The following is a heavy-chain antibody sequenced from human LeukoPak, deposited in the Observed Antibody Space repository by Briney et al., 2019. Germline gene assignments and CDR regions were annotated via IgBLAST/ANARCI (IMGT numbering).Heavy chain of an antibody. V-gene: IGHV4-59*01. J-gene: IGHJ5*02. CDR1: RDNISRYY. CDR3: AREGTAGTNLNWFDP. CDR2: ISYSGST. D-gene: IGHD1-1*01. Sequence: SETLSLTCTVSRDNISRYYWSWLRQPPGKGLKRIGYISYSGSTNFNPSLKSRVTISVDTSKNQFSLKLSSVTAADTAVYYCAREGTAGTNLNWFDPWGQGTLVTVSS.